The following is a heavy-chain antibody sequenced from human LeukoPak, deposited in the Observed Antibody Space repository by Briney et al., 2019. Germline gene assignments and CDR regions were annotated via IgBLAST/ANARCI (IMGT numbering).Heavy chain of an antibody. CDR1: GYTFTGYY. Sequence: ASVKVSCKASGYTFTGYYMHWVRQAPGQGLEWMGWINPNSGGTNYAQKFQGWVTMTRDTSISTAYMELSRLRSDDTAVYYCARDDGIVGAKALDYWGQGTLVTVSS. CDR3: ARDDGIVGAKALDY. CDR2: INPNSGGT. J-gene: IGHJ4*02. D-gene: IGHD1-26*01. V-gene: IGHV1-2*04.